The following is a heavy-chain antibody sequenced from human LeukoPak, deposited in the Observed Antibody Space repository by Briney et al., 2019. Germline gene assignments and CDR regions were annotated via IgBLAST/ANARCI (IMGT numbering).Heavy chain of an antibody. CDR3: AKASWVSSADAVL. CDR1: GFTFSSYA. CDR2: LRGDGDT. Sequence: GGSLRLSCAASGFTFSSYAMSGVGQAPARGVEGVSSLRGDGDTFYADSVKGRFTLSRDESRNTVYLQMNNLRVEDTAVYFCAKASWVSSADAVLWGQGTLLTVSS. D-gene: IGHD3-3*02. V-gene: IGHV3-23*01. J-gene: IGHJ4*02.